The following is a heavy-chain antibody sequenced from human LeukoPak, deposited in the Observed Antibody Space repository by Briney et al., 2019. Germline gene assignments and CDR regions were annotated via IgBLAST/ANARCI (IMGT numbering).Heavy chain of an antibody. CDR3: AREHYDSSFDY. V-gene: IGHV3-48*01. Sequence: GGSLRLSCAASGFTFNTYTMNWVRQAPGKGLEWVSYISGSSGIIDYADSVRGRFTISRDNVKNSLYLQMNSLRAEDTAVYYCAREHYDSSFDYWGQGTLVTVSS. D-gene: IGHD3-22*01. J-gene: IGHJ4*02. CDR2: ISGSSGII. CDR1: GFTFNTYT.